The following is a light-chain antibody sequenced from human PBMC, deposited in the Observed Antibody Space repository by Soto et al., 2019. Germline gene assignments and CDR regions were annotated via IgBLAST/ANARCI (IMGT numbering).Light chain of an antibody. CDR1: SSDVGGYNY. V-gene: IGLV2-14*01. J-gene: IGLJ1*01. Sequence: QAVLTHPASVSGSPGQSITISCTGTSSDVGGYNYVSWYQQHPGKAPKLMIYEVSNRPSGVSNRFSGSKSGNTASLTISGLQAEDEADYYCSSYTSSSTDYVFGTGTKVTVL. CDR2: EVS. CDR3: SSYTSSSTDYV.